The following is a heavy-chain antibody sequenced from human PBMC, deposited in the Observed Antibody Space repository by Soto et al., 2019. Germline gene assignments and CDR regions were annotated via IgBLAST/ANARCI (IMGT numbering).Heavy chain of an antibody. J-gene: IGHJ4*02. Sequence: GGSLRLTCAASGFTFSSYAMSWVRQAPGKGLEWVSAISGSGGSTYYADSVKGRFTISRDNSKNTLYLQMNSLRAEDTAVYYCAKDPYGSGSYHIDYWGQGTLVTVS. CDR1: GFTFSSYA. CDR2: ISGSGGST. D-gene: IGHD3-10*01. V-gene: IGHV3-23*01. CDR3: AKDPYGSGSYHIDY.